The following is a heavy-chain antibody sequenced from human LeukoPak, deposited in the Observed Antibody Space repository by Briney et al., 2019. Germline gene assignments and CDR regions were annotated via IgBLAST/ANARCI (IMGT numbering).Heavy chain of an antibody. CDR3: ARVVVVVPAAPYYDAFDI. Sequence: GASVKVSCKASGGTFSSYAISWERQAPGQGLEWMGGIIPIFGTANYAQKFQGRVTITTDESTSTAYMELSSLRSEDTAVYYCARVVVVVPAAPYYDAFDIWGQGTMVTVSS. CDR2: IIPIFGTA. CDR1: GGTFSSYA. J-gene: IGHJ3*02. D-gene: IGHD2-2*01. V-gene: IGHV1-69*05.